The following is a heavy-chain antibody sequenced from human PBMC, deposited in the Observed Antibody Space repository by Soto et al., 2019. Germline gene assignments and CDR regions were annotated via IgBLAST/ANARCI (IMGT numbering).Heavy chain of an antibody. V-gene: IGHV3-7*01. CDR1: GFTFSRYW. CDR2: IKQDGTEK. D-gene: IGHD5-18*01. J-gene: IGHJ3*02. CDR3: ARGDTPMITGMDSFDI. Sequence: GGSLRLSCAASGFTFSRYWMNWVRQAPGKGLEWVANIKQDGTEKNYVDSVKGRFTISRDNARKSLYLQMDSLRAEDTAVYFCARGDTPMITGMDSFDIWRQGTMVTVSS.